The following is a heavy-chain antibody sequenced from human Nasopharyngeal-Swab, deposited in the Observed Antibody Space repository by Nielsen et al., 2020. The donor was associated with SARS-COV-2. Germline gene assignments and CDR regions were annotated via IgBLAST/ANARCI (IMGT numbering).Heavy chain of an antibody. CDR1: GFTFISYA. D-gene: IGHD5-18*01. CDR2: ISGSGGST. J-gene: IGHJ6*04. Sequence: GESLKISCAASGFTFISYAMSWVRQAPGKGLEWVSAISGSGGSTYYADSVKGRFTISRDNSKNTLYLQMNSLRAEDTAVYYCAKPTLPPWIQLWLPLYYYYGMDVWGKGTTVTVSS. CDR3: AKPTLPPWIQLWLPLYYYYGMDV. V-gene: IGHV3-23*01.